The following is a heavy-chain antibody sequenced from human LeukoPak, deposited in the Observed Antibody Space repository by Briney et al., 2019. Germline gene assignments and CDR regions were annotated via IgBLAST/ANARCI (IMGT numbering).Heavy chain of an antibody. CDR3: VGDIAAINIPGSRLDP. D-gene: IGHD6-13*01. V-gene: IGHV4-59*08. J-gene: IGHJ5*02. Sequence: PSETLSLTCTVSGGSISNDFWSWIRQPPGKGLEWIGYISYSGITNYNPSLKSRVTISVDTSKNQFSPRLRSVTAADTAVYFCVGDIAAINIPGSRLDPWGQGTLVTVSS. CDR1: GGSISNDF. CDR2: ISYSGIT.